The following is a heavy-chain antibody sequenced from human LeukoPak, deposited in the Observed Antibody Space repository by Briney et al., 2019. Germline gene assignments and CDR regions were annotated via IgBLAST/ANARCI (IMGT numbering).Heavy chain of an antibody. CDR1: GGSISSYY. D-gene: IGHD3-22*01. Sequence: PSETLSLTCTVSGGSISSYYWSWIRQPPGQGLEWIGYIYYSGSTNYNPSLKSRVTISVDTSKNQFSLKLSSVTAADTAVYYCARGAPPRYYYDSSGQGAFDIWGQGTMVTVSS. CDR2: IYYSGST. J-gene: IGHJ3*02. CDR3: ARGAPPRYYYDSSGQGAFDI. V-gene: IGHV4-59*01.